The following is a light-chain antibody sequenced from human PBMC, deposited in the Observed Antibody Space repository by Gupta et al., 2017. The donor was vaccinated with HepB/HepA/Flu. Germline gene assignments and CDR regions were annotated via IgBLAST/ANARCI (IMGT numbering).Light chain of an antibody. V-gene: IGKV1-39*01. CDR1: QRITDF. CDR2: SAS. Sequence: EIQMTQSPSSLSASVGDRVVITCQASQRITDFLQWYQQRPGTAPSLLIHSASTLEIGVPSRFGGRGFGTNFNLSTDRLQLEDFATYYGQQRYDMPLSFGGGTKVEIK. J-gene: IGKJ4*01. CDR3: QQRYDMPLS.